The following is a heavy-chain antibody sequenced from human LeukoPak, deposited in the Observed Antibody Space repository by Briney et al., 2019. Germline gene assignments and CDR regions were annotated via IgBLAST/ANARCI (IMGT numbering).Heavy chain of an antibody. CDR1: GYTFTTYS. V-gene: IGHV1-18*01. CDR3: ARLWADTAY. J-gene: IGHJ4*02. D-gene: IGHD1-26*01. CDR2: ISGANGDT. Sequence: GASVKVSCKASGYTFTTYSITWVRQAPGQGLEWMGWISGANGDTNYAEKFQGRITMTTDSSTSTAYMDLRSLTPDDTGLYYCARLWADTAYWGQGTLVTVSP.